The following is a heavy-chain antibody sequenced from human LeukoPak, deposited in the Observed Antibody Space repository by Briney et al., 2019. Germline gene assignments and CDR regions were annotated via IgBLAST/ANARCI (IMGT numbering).Heavy chain of an antibody. V-gene: IGHV1-46*01. CDR1: GYTFTSYG. CDR3: ARGVVITTPFDY. CDR2: INPSGGST. Sequence: ASVKVSCKASGYTFTSYGISWVRQAPGQGLEWMGIINPSGGSTSYAQKFQGRVTMTRDTSTSTVYMELSSLRSEDTAVYYCARGVVITTPFDYWGQGTLVTVSS. J-gene: IGHJ4*02. D-gene: IGHD3-22*01.